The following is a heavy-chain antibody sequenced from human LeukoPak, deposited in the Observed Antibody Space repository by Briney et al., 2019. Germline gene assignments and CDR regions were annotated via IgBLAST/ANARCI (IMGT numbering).Heavy chain of an antibody. V-gene: IGHV1-2*02. D-gene: IGHD3-16*01. CDR2: INPNSGGT. CDR3: ARAGGGLDY. CDR1: GYTFTGYY. J-gene: IGHJ4*02. Sequence: ASVKVSCKASGYTFTGYYVHWVRQAPGQGLEWRGWINPNSGGTNYAQKFQGRVTMTRDTSISTAYMELSSLTSDDTSVYYCARAGGGLDYWGQGTLVTVSS.